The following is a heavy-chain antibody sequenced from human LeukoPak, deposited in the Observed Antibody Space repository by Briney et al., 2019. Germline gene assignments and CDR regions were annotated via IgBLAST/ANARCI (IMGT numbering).Heavy chain of an antibody. J-gene: IGHJ4*02. CDR2: INPADSER. CDR3: SRQGCTTTSCHTIES. V-gene: IGHV5-51*01. Sequence: GESLKISCKGSGYSFTNSWIGWVRQMPGKGLELMGIINPADSERRYSPSFQGQVTMSVDNSISTAYLQWSSLKASDTAMYYCSRQGCTTTSCHTIESWGQGTLVTVSS. CDR1: GYSFTNSW. D-gene: IGHD2-2*02.